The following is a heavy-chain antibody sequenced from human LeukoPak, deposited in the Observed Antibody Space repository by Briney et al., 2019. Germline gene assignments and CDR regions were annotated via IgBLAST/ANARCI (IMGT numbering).Heavy chain of an antibody. CDR2: TYYRSKWYN. D-gene: IGHD3-22*01. CDR3: ARDKRDYYDSSGYYHDAFDI. CDR1: GDSVSSNSAA. J-gene: IGHJ3*02. V-gene: IGHV6-1*01. Sequence: SQTLSLTCAISGDSVSSNSAAWTWIRQSPSRGLEWLGRTYYRSKWYNDYAVSVKSRITINPDTSKNQFSLQLNSVTPEDTAVYYCARDKRDYYDSSGYYHDAFDIWGQGTMVTVSS.